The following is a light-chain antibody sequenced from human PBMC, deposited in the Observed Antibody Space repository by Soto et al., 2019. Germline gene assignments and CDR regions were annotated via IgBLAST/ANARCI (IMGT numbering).Light chain of an antibody. J-gene: IGKJ3*01. Sequence: DIQLTQSPSFLSASVGDRVTITCRASQGISSYLAWYQQKPGKAPKLLIYAAPTFQSGVPSRFSGSGSLTEFTLTISSLQPEAFATYYCQQLNSYPPPFGPGTKVDI. CDR1: QGISSY. CDR3: QQLNSYPPP. V-gene: IGKV1-9*01. CDR2: AAP.